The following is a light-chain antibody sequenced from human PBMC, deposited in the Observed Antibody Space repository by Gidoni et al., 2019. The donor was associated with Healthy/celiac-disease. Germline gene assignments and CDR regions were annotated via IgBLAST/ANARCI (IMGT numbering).Light chain of an antibody. CDR3: QQRSNWPPLT. Sequence: EIVLTQSPATLSLSPGERATLSYRASQSVRSYLAWYQQKPGQAPRLLIYDASNRATGSPARCSGGGSGTDVTLTISSLEPEDFAVYYCQQRSNWPPLTFGGGTKVEIK. CDR1: QSVRSY. V-gene: IGKV3-11*01. CDR2: DAS. J-gene: IGKJ4*01.